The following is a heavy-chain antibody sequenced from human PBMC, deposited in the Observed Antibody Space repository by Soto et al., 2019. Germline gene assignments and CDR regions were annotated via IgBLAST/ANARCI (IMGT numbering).Heavy chain of an antibody. D-gene: IGHD2-15*01. CDR1: GHKFATFW. CDR2: IDPTDSFT. Sequence: ESLKVSYKASGHKFATFWLNRVRQTPGKGLEWLGRIDPTDSFTNYSPPFEGHVTISVDRSISTAYLPWHSLQASDTAIYYCARPASGGSRDAFDVWGQGTTVTVSS. J-gene: IGHJ3*01. V-gene: IGHV5-10-1*01. CDR3: ARPASGGSRDAFDV.